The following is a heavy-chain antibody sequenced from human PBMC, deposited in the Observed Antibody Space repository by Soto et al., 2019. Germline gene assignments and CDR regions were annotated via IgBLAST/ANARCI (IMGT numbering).Heavy chain of an antibody. V-gene: IGHV1-18*01. Sequence: ASVKVSCKASGYTFTSYGISWVRQAPGQGLEWMGWISAYNGNTNYAQKLQGRVTMTTDTSTSTAYMELRSLRSDDTAVYYCASSNWGGIPGGGNYFDYWGQGTLVTVSS. J-gene: IGHJ4*02. D-gene: IGHD7-27*01. CDR2: ISAYNGNT. CDR3: ASSNWGGIPGGGNYFDY. CDR1: GYTFTSYG.